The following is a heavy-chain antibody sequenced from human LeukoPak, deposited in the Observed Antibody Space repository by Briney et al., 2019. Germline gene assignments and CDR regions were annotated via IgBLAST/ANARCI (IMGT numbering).Heavy chain of an antibody. CDR1: GFTVTSNY. CDR2: IYSGGST. J-gene: IGHJ4*02. V-gene: IGHV3-53*01. D-gene: IGHD2-21*01. Sequence: GGSLRLSCAASGFTVTSNYMTWVRQAPGKGLEWVSVIYSGGSTYYADSVKGRFTISRDNSKNTLFLQMDSLRAEDTAAYYCATLGCAGENCPRAGRALGGYWGPGTLVTVSS. CDR3: ATLGCAGENCPRAGRALGGY.